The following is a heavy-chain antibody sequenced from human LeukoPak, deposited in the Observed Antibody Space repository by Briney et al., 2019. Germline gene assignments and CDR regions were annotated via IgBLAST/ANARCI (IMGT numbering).Heavy chain of an antibody. J-gene: IGHJ5*02. CDR2: NNPNSGGT. V-gene: IGHV1-2*02. CDR1: GYTFTGYY. D-gene: IGHD1-1*01. Sequence: GASVKVSCTASGYTFTGYYMHWVRQGPGQGLERMGWNNPNSGGTNYAQKFQGRVTITRDTSISTAYMELSRLRSDATAVYYCARGTPGWFDPWGQRTLVTVSS. CDR3: ARGTPGWFDP.